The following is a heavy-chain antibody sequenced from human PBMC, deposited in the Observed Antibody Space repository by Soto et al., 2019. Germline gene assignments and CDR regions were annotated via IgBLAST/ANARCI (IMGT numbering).Heavy chain of an antibody. CDR3: AREWEEGFCFDH. Sequence: QVQLLQSGAEVKRPGASVKVSCKTSGYTFTNYDINWVRQAAGQGLEWIGWMNPNTGDTAYAQKFQGRVTMTRDTSISTAYMELSGLTSEDTAVFYCAREWEEGFCFDHWGQGTPVTVSS. J-gene: IGHJ4*02. CDR2: MNPNTGDT. D-gene: IGHD1-26*01. V-gene: IGHV1-8*02. CDR1: GYTFTNYD.